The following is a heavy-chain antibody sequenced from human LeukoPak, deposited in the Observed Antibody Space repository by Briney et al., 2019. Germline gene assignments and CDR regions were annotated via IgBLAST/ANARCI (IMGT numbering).Heavy chain of an antibody. CDR2: IDTSGSA. D-gene: IGHD3-3*01. CDR3: ARAFWSGYSPFNWFDP. Sequence: SETLSLTCTVSGDSISSDNYYWSWIRQPAGKGLEWIVRIDTSGSANYNPSLKSRVTISVATSKNQFSLKLSSVTAVDTAVYYCARAFWSGYSPFNWFDPWGQGTLVTVSS. V-gene: IGHV4-61*02. CDR1: GDSISSDNYY. J-gene: IGHJ5*02.